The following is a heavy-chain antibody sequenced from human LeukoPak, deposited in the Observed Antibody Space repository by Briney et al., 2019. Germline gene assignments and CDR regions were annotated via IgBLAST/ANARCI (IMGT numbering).Heavy chain of an antibody. CDR2: IYRSGST. V-gene: IGHV4-30-2*01. J-gene: IGHJ4*02. D-gene: IGHD3-22*01. Sequence: PSETLSLTCTVSGGSISSGGYSWSWIRQPPGKGLEWIGYIYRSGSTYYNPSLKSRVTISVDRSKNQFSLKLSSVTAADTAVYYCARVDSSGYYYSFDYWGQGTLVTVSS. CDR1: GGSISSGGYS. CDR3: ARVDSSGYYYSFDY.